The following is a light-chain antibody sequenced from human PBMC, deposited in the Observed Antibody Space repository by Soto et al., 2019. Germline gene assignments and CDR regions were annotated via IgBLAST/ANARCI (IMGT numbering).Light chain of an antibody. J-gene: IGLJ3*02. CDR2: GNS. Sequence: QSGLTQPPSVSGAPGQRVTISCTGSSSNIGAGYDVHWYQQLPGTAPKLLIYGNSNRPSGVPDRFSGSKSGTSASLAITGLQAEDEADYYCQSYDSSLSGPNWVFGGGTKLTVL. CDR3: QSYDSSLSGPNWV. V-gene: IGLV1-40*01. CDR1: SSNIGAGYD.